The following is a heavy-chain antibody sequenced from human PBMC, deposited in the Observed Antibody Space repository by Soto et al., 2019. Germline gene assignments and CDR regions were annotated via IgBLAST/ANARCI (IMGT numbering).Heavy chain of an antibody. D-gene: IGHD3-10*01. CDR2: VHHSWGS. V-gene: IGHV4-59*08. Sequence: QVQLQESGPGLVKPSETLSLSCTVSGGSISSYYWSWFRQSPGKRMEWIGYVHHSWGSSYNPSLRSRVARSLYTSKSQFSLQVTSVTATDPAVYYCARQGFGPLHGLVDVWGQGNTVTVSS. J-gene: IGHJ6*02. CDR3: ARQGFGPLHGLVDV. CDR1: GGSISSYY.